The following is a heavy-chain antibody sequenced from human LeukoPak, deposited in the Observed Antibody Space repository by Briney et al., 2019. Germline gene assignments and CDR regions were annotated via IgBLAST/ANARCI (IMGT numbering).Heavy chain of an antibody. CDR1: GFTFSSYW. J-gene: IGHJ1*01. D-gene: IGHD3-16*01. V-gene: IGHV3-30*03. CDR3: STDGTPKFEH. CDR2: ISYDERGK. Sequence: GGSLRLSCAASGFTFSSYWMNWARQSPGKGLEWVATISYDERGKHYADSVQGRFTISRDNSKSVLYLQLDYLRPEDTAVYYCSTDGTPKFEHWGQGTLVTVSS.